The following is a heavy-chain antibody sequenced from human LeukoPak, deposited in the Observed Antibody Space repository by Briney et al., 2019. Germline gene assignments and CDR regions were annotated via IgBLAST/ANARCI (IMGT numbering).Heavy chain of an antibody. CDR3: ARDTGTTWCLDY. V-gene: IGHV3-43*02. Sequence: GGSLRLSCTASGFTFADYAIHWVRQVPGKGLEWVSLIGRDAVTTRYADSVKGRFTISRDNSRNALYLQMNSLKPEDTALYYCARDTGTTWCLDYWGQGTLVTVSS. D-gene: IGHD1-7*01. J-gene: IGHJ4*02. CDR2: IGRDAVTT. CDR1: GFTFADYA.